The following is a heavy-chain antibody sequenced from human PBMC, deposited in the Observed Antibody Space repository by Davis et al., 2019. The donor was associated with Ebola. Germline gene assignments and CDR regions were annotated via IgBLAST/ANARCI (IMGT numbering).Heavy chain of an antibody. CDR3: ARGAWSIWDY. V-gene: IGHV3-53*04. CDR1: GLSASTNY. Sequence: GESLKISCVVSGLSASTNYMGWVRQAPGKVLEWVSLLYPDERTFYADSVKGRFTISRHSSNNTLYLQMNILRPDDTATDYCARGAWSIWDYWGRGTPVTVSS. J-gene: IGHJ4*02. D-gene: IGHD2-8*01. CDR2: LYPDERT.